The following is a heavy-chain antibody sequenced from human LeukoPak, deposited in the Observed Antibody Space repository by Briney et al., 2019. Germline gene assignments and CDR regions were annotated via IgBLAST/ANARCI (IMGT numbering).Heavy chain of an antibody. Sequence: SETLSLTCSVSDGSMGTYYWGWIRQPPGKRLEWIGYIYYSGSTTYNPSLKSRVTVSVDTSKNQFSLKLTSMTAADTAVYYCARGRLGRQHASFFDSWGHGTLVTVSS. V-gene: IGHV4-59*08. D-gene: IGHD2-2*01. J-gene: IGHJ4*01. CDR1: DGSMGTYY. CDR3: ARGRLGRQHASFFDS. CDR2: IYYSGST.